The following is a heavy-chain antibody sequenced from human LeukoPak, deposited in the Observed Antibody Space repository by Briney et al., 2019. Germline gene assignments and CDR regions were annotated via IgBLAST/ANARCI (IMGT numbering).Heavy chain of an antibody. D-gene: IGHD3-22*01. Sequence: KASETLPLTCAVSGGSISNYYWSWIRQPPGKGLECIGYIYYSGSTNYNPSLQSRVTISVDMSKNQFSLKLTSVTAADTAVYYCARGVPSDSSGYCDPSFDYWGQGTLVTVSS. CDR2: IYYSGST. J-gene: IGHJ4*02. CDR1: GGSISNYY. V-gene: IGHV4-59*01. CDR3: ARGVPSDSSGYCDPSFDY.